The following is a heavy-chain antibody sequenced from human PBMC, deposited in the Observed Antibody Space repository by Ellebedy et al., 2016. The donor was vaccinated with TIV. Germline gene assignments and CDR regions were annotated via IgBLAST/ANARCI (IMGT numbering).Heavy chain of an antibody. V-gene: IGHV4-59*08. CDR1: GGYINAYY. CDR2: IYYSGST. CDR3: TRSLSYAVDV. J-gene: IGHJ6*02. Sequence: MPSETLSLTCTVSGGYINAYYWSWIRQTPGKGLEWIGSIYYSGSTNYNPSLKSRLTISVDTSKNQFSLNLSSATVADTAVYYCTRSLSYAVDVWGQGTTVTVSS. D-gene: IGHD3-10*01.